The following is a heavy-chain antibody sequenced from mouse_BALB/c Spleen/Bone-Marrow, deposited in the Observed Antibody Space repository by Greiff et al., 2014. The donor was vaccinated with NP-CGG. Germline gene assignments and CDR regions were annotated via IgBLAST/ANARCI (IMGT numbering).Heavy chain of an antibody. D-gene: IGHD1-2*01. V-gene: IGHV2-9*02. CDR2: LWADGST. J-gene: IGHJ4*01. Sequence: QVQLQQSGPGLVAPSQSLSITCTVSGFSLTTYGVHWVRQPPGKGLEWLGVLWADGSTNYNSALMSRLGISKDNSKSQVFLKMNSLQTDDTAMYYCARITTATGAMDYWGQGTSVTVSS. CDR3: ARITTATGAMDY. CDR1: GFSLTTYG.